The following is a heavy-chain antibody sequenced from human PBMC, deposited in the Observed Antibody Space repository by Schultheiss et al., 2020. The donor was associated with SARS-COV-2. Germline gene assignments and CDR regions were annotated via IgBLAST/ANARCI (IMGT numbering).Heavy chain of an antibody. J-gene: IGHJ4*02. CDR2: INPSGGST. V-gene: IGHV1-46*01. D-gene: IGHD5-18*01. CDR3: ARDPGGYSYGPQYYFDY. CDR1: GYTFTSYY. Sequence: ASVKVSCKASGYTFTSYYMHWVRQAPGQGLEWMGIINPSGGSTSYAQKFQGRVTMTTDTSTSTAYMELRSLRSDDTAVYYCARDPGGYSYGPQYYFDYWGQGTLVTVSS.